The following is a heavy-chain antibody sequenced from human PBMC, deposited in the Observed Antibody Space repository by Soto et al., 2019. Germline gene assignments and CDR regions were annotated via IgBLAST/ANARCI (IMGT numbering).Heavy chain of an antibody. D-gene: IGHD3-16*02. J-gene: IGHJ4*02. V-gene: IGHV4-31*03. CDR3: ARGTHMGELSPLDY. CDR1: GDSISSGANY. Sequence: QVQLQESGPGLVKPSQTLSLTCTVSGDSISSGANYWSWVRQRPGKGLEWIGYIYYSGDTHYNPSLRSRVAISLDTSKSHFSLKLTSVTAADTAVYYCARGTHMGELSPLDYWGQGTLVTVSS. CDR2: IYYSGDT.